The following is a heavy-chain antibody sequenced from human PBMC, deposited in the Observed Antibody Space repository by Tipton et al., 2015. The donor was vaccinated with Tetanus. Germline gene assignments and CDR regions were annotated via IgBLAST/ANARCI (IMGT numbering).Heavy chain of an antibody. V-gene: IGHV3-7*01. D-gene: IGHD6-19*01. CDR3: ARERGTSGWGF. Sequence: SWIRRPPGKGLEWVANIKHDETEKYYVDSVRGRFNISRDNAKRSLYLQMDSLRAEDTAVYYCARERGTSGWGFWGQGTLVSVSS. J-gene: IGHJ4*02. CDR2: IKHDETEK.